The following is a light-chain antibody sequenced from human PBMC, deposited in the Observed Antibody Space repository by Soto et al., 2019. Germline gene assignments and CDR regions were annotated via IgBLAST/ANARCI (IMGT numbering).Light chain of an antibody. CDR1: QSVSSY. J-gene: IGKJ4*01. Sequence: EIVLTQSPAPLSLSPGERSTLSCRASQSVSSYLAWYQQKPGQAPRLLIYDASNRATGIPARFSGSGSGTDFTLTISSLEPEDFAVYYCQQRSNWLTFGGGTNVDI. CDR3: QQRSNWLT. CDR2: DAS. V-gene: IGKV3-11*01.